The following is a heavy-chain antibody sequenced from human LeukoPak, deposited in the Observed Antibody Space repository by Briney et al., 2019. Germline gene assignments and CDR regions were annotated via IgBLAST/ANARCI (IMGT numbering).Heavy chain of an antibody. V-gene: IGHV4-34*01. J-gene: IGHJ4*02. CDR1: GGSFTGYY. CDR3: ASSNHFWSGYYLLDY. D-gene: IGHD3-3*02. Sequence: SETLSLTCAVYGGSFTGYYWSWIRQPPGKGLEWIGEIDHSGSTDYNPSLKSRVTISVDTSKNQFSLELSSVTAADTAVYYCASSNHFWSGYYLLDYWGQGTLVTVSS. CDR2: IDHSGST.